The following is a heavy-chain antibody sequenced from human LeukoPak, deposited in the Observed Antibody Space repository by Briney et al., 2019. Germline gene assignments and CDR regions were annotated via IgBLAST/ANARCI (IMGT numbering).Heavy chain of an antibody. D-gene: IGHD5-24*01. J-gene: IGHJ4*02. V-gene: IGHV4-39*01. CDR3: ARHYSRRGKDGYNYPDY. CDR2: IYYSGST. CDR1: GGSISSSSYY. Sequence: PSETLSLTCTVSGGSISSSSYYWGWIRQPPGKGLEWIGSIYYSGSTYYNPSPKSRVTISVDTSKNQFSLKLSSVTAADTAVYYCARHYSRRGKDGYNYPDYWGQGTLVTVSS.